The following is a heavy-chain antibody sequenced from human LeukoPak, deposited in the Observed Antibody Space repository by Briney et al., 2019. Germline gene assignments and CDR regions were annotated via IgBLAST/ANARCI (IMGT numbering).Heavy chain of an antibody. CDR1: GFTFSSYG. CDR2: ISYDGSNK. J-gene: IGHJ6*03. CDR3: ARDTVTTNYYMDV. Sequence: PGGSPRLSCAASGFTFSSYGMHWVRQAPGKGLEWVAVISYDGSNKYYADSVKGRFTISRDNSKNTLYLQMNSLRAEDTAVYYCARDTVTTNYYMDVWGKGTTVTVSS. V-gene: IGHV3-30*03. D-gene: IGHD4-17*01.